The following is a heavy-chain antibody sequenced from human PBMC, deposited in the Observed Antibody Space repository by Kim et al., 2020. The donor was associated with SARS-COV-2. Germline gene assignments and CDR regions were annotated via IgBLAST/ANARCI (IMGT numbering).Heavy chain of an antibody. V-gene: IGHV4-4*02. Sequence: SETLSLTCAVSGGSISSSNWWSWVRQPPGKGLEWIGEIYHSGSTNYNPSLKSRVTISVDKSKNQFSLKLSSVTAADTAVYYCARVSESITMIVVGRAYYYYGMDVWGQGTTVTVSS. J-gene: IGHJ6*02. CDR2: IYHSGST. D-gene: IGHD3-22*01. CDR3: ARVSESITMIVVGRAYYYYGMDV. CDR1: GGSISSSNW.